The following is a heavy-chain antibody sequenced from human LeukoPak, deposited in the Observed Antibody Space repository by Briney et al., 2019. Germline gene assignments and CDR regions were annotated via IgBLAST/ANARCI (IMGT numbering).Heavy chain of an antibody. CDR3: ARGRGGGSGGDCYYMDV. D-gene: IGHD3-10*01. Sequence: SETLSLTCTVSGGSISSSSYYWGWIRQPPGKGLEWIGSIYYSGSTYYNPSLKSRVTISVDTSKNQFSLKLSSVTAGDTAVYYCARGRGGGSGGDCYYMDVWGKGTTVTVSS. V-gene: IGHV4-39*07. J-gene: IGHJ6*03. CDR1: GGSISSSSYY. CDR2: IYYSGST.